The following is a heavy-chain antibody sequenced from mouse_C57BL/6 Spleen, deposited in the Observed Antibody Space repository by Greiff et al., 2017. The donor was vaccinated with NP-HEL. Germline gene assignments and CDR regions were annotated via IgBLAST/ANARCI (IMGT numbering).Heavy chain of an antibody. D-gene: IGHD1-1*01. Sequence: QVQLQQPGAELVRPGSSVKLSCKASGYTFPSYWMHWVKQRPIQGLDWIGNIDPSDSETHYNQKFKDKATLTVDKSSSTAYMQLSSLTSEDSAVYYCARGGSSYYWYFDVWGTGTTVTVSS. J-gene: IGHJ1*03. CDR1: GYTFPSYW. CDR3: ARGGSSYYWYFDV. V-gene: IGHV1-52*01. CDR2: IDPSDSET.